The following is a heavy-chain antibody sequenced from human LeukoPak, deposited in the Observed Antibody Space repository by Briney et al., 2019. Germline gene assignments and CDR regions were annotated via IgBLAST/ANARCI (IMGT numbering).Heavy chain of an antibody. CDR3: ARNHIAGPLHFDDY. D-gene: IGHD6-13*01. V-gene: IGHV3-53*01. J-gene: IGHJ4*02. CDR1: GFTVSSNY. CDR2: IYTGGST. Sequence: PGGSLRLSCAASGFTVSSNYMSWVRQAPGKGLEWISLIYTGGSTYYADSVKGRFTISRDNSKNTLYLQMNSLRAEDTAVYYCARNHIAGPLHFDDYWGQGTLVTVSS.